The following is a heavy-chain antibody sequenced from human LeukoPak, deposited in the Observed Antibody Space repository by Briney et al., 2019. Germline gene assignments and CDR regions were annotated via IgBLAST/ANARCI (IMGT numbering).Heavy chain of an antibody. D-gene: IGHD1-26*01. V-gene: IGHV1-69*13. CDR1: GGTFISYA. Sequence: EASVKVSFKASGGTFISYALSWVRQAPGQGLEWMGGIIPIFGTANYAQKFQGRVTITADESTSTAYMELSSLRSEDTAVYYCARLKVGATYYFDYWGQGTLVTVSS. CDR2: IIPIFGTA. CDR3: ARLKVGATYYFDY. J-gene: IGHJ4*02.